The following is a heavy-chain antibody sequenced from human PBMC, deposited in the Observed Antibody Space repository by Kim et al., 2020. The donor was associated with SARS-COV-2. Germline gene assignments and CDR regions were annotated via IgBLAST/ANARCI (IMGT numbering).Heavy chain of an antibody. Sequence: TYYADSVKGRFTISRDDAKNSLFLQMNSLRAEDTAVYYCARDSTAWSRDYWGQGTLVTVSS. V-gene: IGHV3-21*01. J-gene: IGHJ4*02. CDR3: ARDSTAWSRDY. D-gene: IGHD2-8*02. CDR2: T.